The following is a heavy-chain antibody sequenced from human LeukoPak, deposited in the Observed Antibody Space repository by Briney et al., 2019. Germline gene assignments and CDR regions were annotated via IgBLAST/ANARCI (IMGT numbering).Heavy chain of an antibody. CDR2: ISTSSTYT. D-gene: IGHD3-16*01. Sequence: GGSLRLSCAAPGFTFKNYNMNWVRQAPGKGLEWVSSISTSSTYTSYADSVEGRFTISRDNAKNSLYLQMSSLRVEDTAVYYCARPRGGVYAGAFDIWGQGTMVTVSS. J-gene: IGHJ3*02. V-gene: IGHV3-21*01. CDR1: GFTFKNYN. CDR3: ARPRGGVYAGAFDI.